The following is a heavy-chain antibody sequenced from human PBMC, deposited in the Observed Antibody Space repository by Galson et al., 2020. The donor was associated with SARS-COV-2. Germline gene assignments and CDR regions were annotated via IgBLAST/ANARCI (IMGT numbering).Heavy chain of an antibody. V-gene: IGHV4-59*08. J-gene: IGHJ6*03. D-gene: IGHD2-15*01. CDR1: GGHLSNDF. CDR2: ITHTGDT. CDR3: ARQKLVAATIGYYYDLDV. Sequence: SESLSLTCTVSGGHLSNDFWSWIRQPPGKALEWIGYITHTGDTRYSPSLKGRVNISVDTSKNQFSLNLRSVTAADTAVYYCARQKLVAATIGYYYDLDVWGKGTTVIVSS.